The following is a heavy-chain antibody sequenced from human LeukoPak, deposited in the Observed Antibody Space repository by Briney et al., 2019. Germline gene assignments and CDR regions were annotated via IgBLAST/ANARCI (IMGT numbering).Heavy chain of an antibody. CDR3: AREMNYDDYRTSDY. Sequence: GASVKVSCKASGYTFTDYYMHWERQAPGQGFEWMGRINSNSGGTNYAQNFQGRVTMTRDTSISTVYMELISLRSDDTAVYYCAREMNYDDYRTSDYWGQGTLVTVSS. CDR1: GYTFTDYY. J-gene: IGHJ4*02. D-gene: IGHD4-17*01. CDR2: INSNSGGT. V-gene: IGHV1-2*02.